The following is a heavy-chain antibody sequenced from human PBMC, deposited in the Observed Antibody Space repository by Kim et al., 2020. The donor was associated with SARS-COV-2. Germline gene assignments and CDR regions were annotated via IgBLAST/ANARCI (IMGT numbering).Heavy chain of an antibody. CDR3: ARGYSSSRPSYYYYYGMDV. J-gene: IGHJ6*02. CDR2: IWYDGSNK. CDR1: GFTFSSYG. Sequence: GALRLSCAASGFTFSSYGMHWVRQAPGKGLEWVAVIWYDGSNKYYADSVKGRFTISRDNSKNTLYLQMNSLRAEDTAVYYCARGYSSSRPSYYYYYGMDVWGQGTTVTVSS. V-gene: IGHV3-33*01. D-gene: IGHD6-13*01.